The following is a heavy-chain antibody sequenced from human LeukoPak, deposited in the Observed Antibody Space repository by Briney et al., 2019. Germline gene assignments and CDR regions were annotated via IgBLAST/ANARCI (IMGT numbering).Heavy chain of an antibody. CDR2: ISSSGSTI. D-gene: IGHD7-27*01. CDR3: ARRGGQLGRVLDY. J-gene: IGHJ4*02. Sequence: PGGSLRLSCAASGFTFSSYEMNWVRQAPGKGLEWVSYISSSGSTIYYADSAKGRFTISRDNAKNSLYLQMNSLRAEDTAVYYCARRGGQLGRVLDYWGQGTLVTVSS. V-gene: IGHV3-48*03. CDR1: GFTFSSYE.